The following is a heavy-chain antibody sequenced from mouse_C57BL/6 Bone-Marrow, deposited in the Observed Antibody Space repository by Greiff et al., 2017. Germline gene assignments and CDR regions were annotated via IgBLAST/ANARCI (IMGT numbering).Heavy chain of an antibody. J-gene: IGHJ1*03. CDR2: IHPNSGST. V-gene: IGHV1-64*01. D-gene: IGHD1-1*01. CDR1: W. Sequence: QVQLQQPGAELVKPGASVKLSYWMHWVKQSPGQGLEWIGMIHPNSGSTNYNEKFKSKATLTVDKSSSTAYMQLSSLTSEDSAVYYCARWGLLRWYFDVWGTGTTVTVSS. CDR3: ARWGLLRWYFDV.